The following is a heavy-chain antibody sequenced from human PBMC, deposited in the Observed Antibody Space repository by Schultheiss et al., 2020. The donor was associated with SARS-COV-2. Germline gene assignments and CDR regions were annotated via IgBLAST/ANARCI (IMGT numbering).Heavy chain of an antibody. CDR1: GFTFSSYG. Sequence: GGSLRLSCAASGFTFSSYGMHWVRQAPGKGLEWVSSISSSSSYIYYADSVKGRFTISRDNAKNSLYLQMNSLRAEDTAVYYCARVVSGSIDYWGQGTLVTVSS. D-gene: IGHD3-3*01. CDR3: ARVVSGSIDY. J-gene: IGHJ4*02. V-gene: IGHV3-21*01. CDR2: ISSSSSYI.